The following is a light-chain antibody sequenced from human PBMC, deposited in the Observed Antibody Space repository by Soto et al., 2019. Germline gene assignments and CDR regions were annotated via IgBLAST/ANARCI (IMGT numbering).Light chain of an antibody. CDR3: QQYDTYWT. Sequence: DIQMTQSPSTLSASVGDRVIITCRASQSISNWLAWYQQKPGKAPKLLIYKASTLESGVPSRFTGSGSGTDFTLTISSLQPDDFATYYCQQYDTYWTFGQGTKVDI. V-gene: IGKV1-5*03. CDR1: QSISNW. J-gene: IGKJ1*01. CDR2: KAS.